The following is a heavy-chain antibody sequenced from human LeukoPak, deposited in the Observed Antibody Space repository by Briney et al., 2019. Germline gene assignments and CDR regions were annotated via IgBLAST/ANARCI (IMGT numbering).Heavy chain of an antibody. V-gene: IGHV3-15*07. D-gene: IGHD6-13*01. J-gene: IGHJ4*02. CDR3: AYNAPSGTGFDY. CDR2: IISRSDGGKI. CDR1: GFSVTDAW. Sequence: GGSLRLSCAASGFSVTDAWMNWVRQAPGKGLEWVGRIISRSDGGKIDYAAPVKGRFTISRDGSENTLYVEMNSLKSEDTAVYHCAYNAPSGTGFDYWGQGTLVTVSP.